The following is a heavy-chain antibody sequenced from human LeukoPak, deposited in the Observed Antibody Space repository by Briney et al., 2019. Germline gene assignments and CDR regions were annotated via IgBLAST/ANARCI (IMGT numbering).Heavy chain of an antibody. Sequence: ASVKVSCKASGYTLTSYYMYWVRQAPGQGLEWMGIINPSGGRTSYAQKFQGRVTMTRDTSTSTVYMELSSLRSEDTAVYYCARDLSPVEMATIGAFDIWGQGTMVTVSS. CDR3: ARDLSPVEMATIGAFDI. CDR2: INPSGGRT. CDR1: GYTLTSYY. V-gene: IGHV1-46*01. D-gene: IGHD5-24*01. J-gene: IGHJ3*02.